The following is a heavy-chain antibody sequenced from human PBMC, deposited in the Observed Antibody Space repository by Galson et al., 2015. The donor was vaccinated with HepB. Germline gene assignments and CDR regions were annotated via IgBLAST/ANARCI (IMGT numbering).Heavy chain of an antibody. J-gene: IGHJ6*03. CDR3: AKGDGLAAAGERDYYYYLDV. CDR2: ISYDGSNK. D-gene: IGHD6-13*01. Sequence: SLRLSCAASGFTFSSYGMHWVRQAPGKGLEWVAVISYDGSNKYYADSVNGRFTISRDNLRYTLFLEMNSLRGEDTAVYYCAKGDGLAAAGERDYYYYLDVWGTGTTVTVAS. V-gene: IGHV3-30*18. CDR1: GFTFSSYG.